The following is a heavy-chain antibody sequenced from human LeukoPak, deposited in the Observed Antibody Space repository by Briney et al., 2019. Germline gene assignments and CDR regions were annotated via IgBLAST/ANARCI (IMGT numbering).Heavy chain of an antibody. D-gene: IGHD3-10*01. V-gene: IGHV4-34*01. J-gene: IGHJ4*02. Sequence: SETLSLTCAVYGGSFSGYYWSWIRQPPGKGLEWIGEINHSGSTNYNPSLKSRVTISVDTSKNQFSLKLSSVTAADTAVYYCADREAYYYGSGSRDDYWGQGTLATVSS. CDR1: GGSFSGYY. CDR3: ADREAYYYGSGSRDDY. CDR2: INHSGST.